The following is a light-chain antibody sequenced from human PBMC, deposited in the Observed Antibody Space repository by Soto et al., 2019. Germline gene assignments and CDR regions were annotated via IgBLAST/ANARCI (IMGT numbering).Light chain of an antibody. Sequence: DVQMTQSPSSLSASVGDRVTITCRAGQEINSYLAWYQQKPGNAPKSLIYAASSLQTGVPSRFSGSESGTDFTLTINNLQPEDSATYYCQQYNIYPLTFGGGTKVEIK. V-gene: IGKV1D-16*01. CDR3: QQYNIYPLT. CDR2: AAS. CDR1: QEINSY. J-gene: IGKJ4*01.